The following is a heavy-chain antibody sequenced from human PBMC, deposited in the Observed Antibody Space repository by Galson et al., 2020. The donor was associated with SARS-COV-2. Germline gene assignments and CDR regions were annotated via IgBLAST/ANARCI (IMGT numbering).Heavy chain of an antibody. CDR1: GFSFSDYL. CDR3: VREHFSGGDY. V-gene: IGHV3-74*01. Sequence: TGGSLRLSCAASGFSFSDYLMYWVRHSPGKGLECVSHIDQYGSTTYADSVGGRFVVSRDNAKNTLSLEMKGLTVEDTGVYYCVREHFSGGDYWGQGALVTVSS. CDR2: IDQYGSTT. J-gene: IGHJ4*02. D-gene: IGHD3-10*01.